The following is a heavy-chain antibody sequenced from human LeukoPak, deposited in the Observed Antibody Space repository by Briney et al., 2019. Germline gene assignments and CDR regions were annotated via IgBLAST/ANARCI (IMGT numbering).Heavy chain of an antibody. CDR3: ARETRYYDSSGYLV. J-gene: IGHJ4*02. D-gene: IGHD3-22*01. Sequence: PSRTLSLTFTVSGGSINSAGYYWSWIRRHPGKGLEWIGYIYYSGSTYYNPSLKSRVTISVDTSKNQFSLKLSSVTAADTAVYYCARETRYYDSSGYLVWGQGTLVTVSS. V-gene: IGHV4-31*03. CDR1: GGSINSAGYY. CDR2: IYYSGST.